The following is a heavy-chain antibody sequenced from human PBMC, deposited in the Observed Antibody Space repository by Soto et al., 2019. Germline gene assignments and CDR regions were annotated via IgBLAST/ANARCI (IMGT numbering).Heavy chain of an antibody. D-gene: IGHD4-17*01. CDR3: ATLHYGDYSYFDY. CDR1: GFTFSSYA. J-gene: IGHJ4*02. Sequence: EVQLLESGGGLVQPGGSLRLSCAASGFTFSSYAMSWVRQAPGKGLEWVSAISGSGGSTYYADSVKGRFTISRDNSKNPRYLHINSLSAEDTSVYYCATLHYGDYSYFDYWGQGTLVTLSS. CDR2: ISGSGGST. V-gene: IGHV3-23*01.